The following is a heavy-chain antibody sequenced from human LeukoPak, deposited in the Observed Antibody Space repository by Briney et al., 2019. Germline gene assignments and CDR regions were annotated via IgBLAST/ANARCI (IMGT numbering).Heavy chain of an antibody. CDR2: VSWNSGSI. D-gene: IGHD3-10*01. CDR3: AKDARGYYYGSGSYWRWFDP. J-gene: IGHJ5*02. V-gene: IGHV3-9*01. Sequence: RTGGSLRLSCAASGFTFDDYSMHWVRQAPGKGLEWVSGVSWNSGSIGYADSVKGRFSISRDNAKNSLYLQMNSLRAEDTALYYCAKDARGYYYGSGSYWRWFDPWGQGTLVTVSS. CDR1: GFTFDDYS.